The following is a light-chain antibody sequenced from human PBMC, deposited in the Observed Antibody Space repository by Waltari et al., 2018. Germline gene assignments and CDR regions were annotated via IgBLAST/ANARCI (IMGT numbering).Light chain of an antibody. CDR3: QQDNSFPLT. CDR1: QGISNY. Sequence: IQLTQSPSSLSASVGDRVTITCRASQGISNYLAWYQQRPGKAPKLLIYTASTLQSGVPARFSGSVSGTEFTLTSSGLLPEYFATYCCQQDNSFPLTFGGGTKVETK. V-gene: IGKV1-9*01. J-gene: IGKJ4*01. CDR2: TAS.